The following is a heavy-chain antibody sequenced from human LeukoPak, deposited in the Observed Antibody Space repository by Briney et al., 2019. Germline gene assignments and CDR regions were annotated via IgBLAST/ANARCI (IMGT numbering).Heavy chain of an antibody. Sequence: GESLKISCKGSGYSFTSYWIGWVRQMPGKGLEWMGIIYPGDSDTRYSPSFQGQVTISADKSISTAYLQWSSLKASDTAMYYCARGPSIAVAGIGHDYWGQGTLVTVSS. CDR1: GYSFTSYW. CDR2: IYPGDSDT. CDR3: ARGPSIAVAGIGHDY. D-gene: IGHD6-19*01. V-gene: IGHV5-51*01. J-gene: IGHJ4*01.